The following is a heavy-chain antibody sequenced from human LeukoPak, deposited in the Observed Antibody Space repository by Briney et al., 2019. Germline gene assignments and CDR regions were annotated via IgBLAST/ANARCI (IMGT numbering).Heavy chain of an antibody. Sequence: SETLSPTCAVSGGSISSGGYPWSWIRQPPGKGLEWIGYIYHSGSTYYNPSLKSRATISVDTSKNQFSLKLSSVTAADTAVYYCATRSTGVAATFDSWGQGALVTVSS. V-gene: IGHV4-30-2*02. D-gene: IGHD2-15*01. CDR1: GGSISSGGYP. CDR2: IYHSGST. CDR3: ATRSTGVAATFDS. J-gene: IGHJ4*02.